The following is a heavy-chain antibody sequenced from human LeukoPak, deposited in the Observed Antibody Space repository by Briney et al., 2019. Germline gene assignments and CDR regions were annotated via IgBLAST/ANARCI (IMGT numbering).Heavy chain of an antibody. V-gene: IGHV1-24*01. D-gene: IGHD3-10*01. CDR1: GYTLTELS. Sequence: ASVKVSCKVSGYTLTELSMHWVRQAPGKGLEWMGGFDPEDGETIYAQKFQGRVTITADESTSTAYMELSSLRSEDTAVYYCARSILLWFGEHYYYYYGMDVWGQGTTVTVSS. CDR3: ARSILLWFGEHYYYYYGMDV. CDR2: FDPEDGET. J-gene: IGHJ6*02.